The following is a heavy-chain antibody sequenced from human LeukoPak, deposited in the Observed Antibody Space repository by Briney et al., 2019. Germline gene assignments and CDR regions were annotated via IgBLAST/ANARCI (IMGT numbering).Heavy chain of an antibody. J-gene: IGHJ5*02. Sequence: SVKVSCKASGGTFSSYAISWVRQAPGQGREWMGRIIPILGIANYAQKFQGRVTITADKSTSTAYMELSSLRSEDTAVYYCARDEVGATRGWFDPWGQGTLVTVSS. V-gene: IGHV1-69*04. CDR2: IIPILGIA. D-gene: IGHD1-26*01. CDR3: ARDEVGATRGWFDP. CDR1: GGTFSSYA.